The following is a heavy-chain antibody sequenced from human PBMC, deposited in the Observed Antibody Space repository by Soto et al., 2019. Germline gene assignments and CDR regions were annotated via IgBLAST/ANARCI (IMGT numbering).Heavy chain of an antibody. CDR2: FFYGGKN. J-gene: IGHJ4*02. CDR1: GGSISSSTYY. V-gene: IGHV4-39*01. CDR3: VRRHGLTIDASY. D-gene: IGHD4-17*01. Sequence: QLQLQESGPGLVKPSETLPLTCTVSGGSISSSTYYWGWMRQPPGKGLEWIASFFYGGKNYYNPSLKSRVTISVDTSKNQFSLKLTSVTAADTAVYSCVRRHGLTIDASYWGQGTLVTVSS.